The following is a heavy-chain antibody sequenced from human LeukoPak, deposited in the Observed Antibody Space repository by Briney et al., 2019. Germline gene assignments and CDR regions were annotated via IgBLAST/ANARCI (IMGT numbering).Heavy chain of an antibody. D-gene: IGHD5-12*01. V-gene: IGHV4-34*01. J-gene: IGHJ4*02. CDR1: GGSFSGYY. CDR3: ARWFSSGYDYGDY. Sequence: SETLSLTCAVYGGSFSGYYWSWIRQPPGKGLEWIGEINHSGSTNYNPSLKSRVTISVDTSKNRFSLKLSSVTAADTAVYYCARWFSSGYDYGDYWGQGTLVTVSS. CDR2: INHSGST.